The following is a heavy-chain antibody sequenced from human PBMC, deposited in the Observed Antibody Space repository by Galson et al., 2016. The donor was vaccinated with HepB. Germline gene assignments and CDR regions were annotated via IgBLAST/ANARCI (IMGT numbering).Heavy chain of an antibody. Sequence: SLRLSCAASGFTISNYVMTWVRQAPGMGLEWVSGISTTGSTTYYADSVKGRFTISRDNSRDTLFLLMTSRRAEDTAVYYCARDPGGSSGYGMDFWGQGTTVTVSS. V-gene: IGHV3-23*01. CDR3: ARDPGGSSGYGMDF. D-gene: IGHD6-13*01. CDR1: GFTISNYV. J-gene: IGHJ6*02. CDR2: ISTTGSTT.